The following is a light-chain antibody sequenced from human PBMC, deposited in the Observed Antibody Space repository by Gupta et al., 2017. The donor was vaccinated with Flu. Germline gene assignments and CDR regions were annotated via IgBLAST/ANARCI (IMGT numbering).Light chain of an antibody. CDR2: WAS. CDR1: QSVLYSLNNKNY. J-gene: IGKJ1*01. CDR3: QQGSGALI. Sequence: DIVMTQSPDSLAVSLGERATINCKSSQSVLYSLNNKNYLNWYQQKPGQPPKLLIQWASIREYGVPDRFSGSGYGTDFTLTISSRQPEDVAIYYWQQGSGALIFGAGTKVEIK. V-gene: IGKV4-1*01.